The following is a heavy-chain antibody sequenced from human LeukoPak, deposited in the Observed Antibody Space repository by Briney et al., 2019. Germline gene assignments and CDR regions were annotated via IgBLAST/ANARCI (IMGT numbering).Heavy chain of an antibody. CDR3: ARAFLYYDILTGYYPSYNWFDP. D-gene: IGHD3-9*01. J-gene: IGHJ5*02. Sequence: GGSLRLSCAASGFTFSSYDMHWVRQAPGKGLEWVACVSNDGSNKYYADSMKGRLTTSRDNSKNTLSLQMNSLRSEDTAVYYCARAFLYYDILTGYYPSYNWFDPWGQGTLVTVSS. CDR1: GFTFSSYD. CDR2: VSNDGSNK. V-gene: IGHV3-30*03.